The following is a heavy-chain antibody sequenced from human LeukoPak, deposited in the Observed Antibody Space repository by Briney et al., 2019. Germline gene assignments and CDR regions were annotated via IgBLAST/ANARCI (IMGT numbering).Heavy chain of an antibody. CDR2: ISGSGSST. D-gene: IGHD2-2*01. J-gene: IGHJ3*02. V-gene: IGHV3-23*01. CDR1: GFTFSSYA. Sequence: GGSLRLSCAASGFTFSSYAMSWVRQSPGKGLEWVSAISGSGSSTYYADSVKGRFTISRDNSKNTLFLQMNSLRAEDTAVYYCAKGYCSSSSCYSYAFDIWGQGTVVTVSS. CDR3: AKGYCSSSSCYSYAFDI.